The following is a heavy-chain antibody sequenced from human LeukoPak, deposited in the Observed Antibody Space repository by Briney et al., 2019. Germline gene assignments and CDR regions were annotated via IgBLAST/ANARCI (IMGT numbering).Heavy chain of an antibody. CDR1: GYTFTGYY. D-gene: IGHD2/OR15-2a*01. CDR2: INPDSGGT. J-gene: IGHJ3*01. Sequence: AASVKVSCKASGYTFTGYYMHWVRQAPGQGLEWMGWINPDSGGTNNAHKFQGRVTMTRDTSISTAYMELSRLRSDDTAVYYCARTFYDTLDSDAFDFWGQGTMVIVSS. V-gene: IGHV1-2*07. CDR3: ARTFYDTLDSDAFDF.